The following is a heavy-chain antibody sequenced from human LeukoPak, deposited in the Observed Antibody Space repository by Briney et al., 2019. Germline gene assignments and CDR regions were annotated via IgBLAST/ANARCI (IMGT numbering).Heavy chain of an antibody. J-gene: IGHJ4*02. CDR1: GFTFSSNY. Sequence: GGSLRLSCAASGFTFSSNYMSGVRQAPGEGVEWVSVIYSGGSTYYADSVKGRFTISRDNSKNTLYLQMNSLRAEDTAVYYCARDRVGGEGSLDYWGQGTLVTVSS. V-gene: IGHV3-53*01. D-gene: IGHD1-26*01. CDR2: IYSGGST. CDR3: ARDRVGGEGSLDY.